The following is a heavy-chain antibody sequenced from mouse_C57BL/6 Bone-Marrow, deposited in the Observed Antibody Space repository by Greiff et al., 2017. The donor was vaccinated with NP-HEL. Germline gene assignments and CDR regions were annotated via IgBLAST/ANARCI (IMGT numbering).Heavy chain of an antibody. V-gene: IGHV1-81*01. Sequence: QVQLQQSGAELARPGASVKLSCKASGYTFTSYGISWVKQRTGQGLEWIGEIYPSSGNTYYNEKFKGKATLTADKSSSTAYMELRSLTSEDSAVYFCARRDGYDDYWGQGTTLTVSS. CDR1: GYTFTSYG. D-gene: IGHD2-2*01. CDR2: IYPSSGNT. CDR3: ARRDGYDDY. J-gene: IGHJ2*01.